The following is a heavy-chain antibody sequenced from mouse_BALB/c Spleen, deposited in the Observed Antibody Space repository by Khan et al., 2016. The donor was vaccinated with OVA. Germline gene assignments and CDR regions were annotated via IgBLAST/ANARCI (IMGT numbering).Heavy chain of an antibody. CDR3: ARTAIHYYGSHAMDY. Sequence: VQLKESGAELVKPGASVKLSCTASGFNIKDTYMHWMKQRPAQGLEWIGRIDPATENIKYDPKFQGKATITADTSSNTAYLHLTSLTSDDTAVYYCARTAIHYYGSHAMDYWGLGTSVTVSS. CDR2: IDPATENI. V-gene: IGHV14-3*02. CDR1: GFNIKDTY. J-gene: IGHJ4*01. D-gene: IGHD1-2*01.